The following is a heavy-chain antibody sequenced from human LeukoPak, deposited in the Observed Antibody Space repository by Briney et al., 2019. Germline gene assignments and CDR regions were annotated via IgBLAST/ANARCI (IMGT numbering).Heavy chain of an antibody. CDR1: GYTFTSYG. CDR2: MNPNSGNT. D-gene: IGHD4-17*01. J-gene: IGHJ5*02. CDR3: ARVHYGDSRFDP. V-gene: IGHV1-8*02. Sequence: GASVKVSCKASGYTFTSYGISWVRQATGQGLEWMGWMNPNSGNTGYTQKFQGRVTMTRNTSISTAYMELSSLRSEDTAVYYCARVHYGDSRFDPWGQGTLVTVSS.